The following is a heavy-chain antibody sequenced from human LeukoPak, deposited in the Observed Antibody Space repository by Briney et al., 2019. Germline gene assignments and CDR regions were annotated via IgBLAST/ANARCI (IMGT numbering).Heavy chain of an antibody. D-gene: IGHD2-2*01. J-gene: IGHJ4*02. CDR1: GGSISSSSYY. Sequence: PSETLSLTCTVSGGSISSSSYYWGWIRQPPGKGLEWVGSIYYSGSTYYNPSIKRRVTISVDTSKNQFSLTLTSVTAADTAVYYCARHAHCSSTSCPFDYWGQGTLVTVSS. CDR2: IYYSGST. CDR3: ARHAHCSSTSCPFDY. V-gene: IGHV4-39*01.